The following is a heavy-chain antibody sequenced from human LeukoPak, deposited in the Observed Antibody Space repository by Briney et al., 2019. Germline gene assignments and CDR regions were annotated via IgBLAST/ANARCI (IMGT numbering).Heavy chain of an antibody. J-gene: IGHJ6*02. CDR2: ISAYNGNT. D-gene: IGHD6-13*01. CDR3: ARMEASYSSSWYGYYYYYGMDV. V-gene: IGHV1-18*01. CDR1: GCTFTSYG. Sequence: EASVKVSCKASGCTFTSYGISWVRQAPGQGLEWMGWISAYNGNTNYAQKLQGRVTMTTDISTSTAYMELRSLRSDDTAVYYCARMEASYSSSWYGYYYYYGMDVWGQGTTVTVSS.